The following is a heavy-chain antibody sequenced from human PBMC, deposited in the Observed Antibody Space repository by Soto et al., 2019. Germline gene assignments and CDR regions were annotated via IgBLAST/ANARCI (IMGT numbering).Heavy chain of an antibody. D-gene: IGHD1-26*01. J-gene: IGHJ5*02. CDR1: GGSISSYY. Sequence: SETLSLTCTVSGGSISSYYWNWIRQPPGKGLEYIGYIYYSGSTNYNPSLKSRVTISVDTSKKQFSLNLSSVTAAATAVYYCARSLDGGSYTNWFDPWGQGTLVTVSS. V-gene: IGHV4-59*01. CDR3: ARSLDGGSYTNWFDP. CDR2: IYYSGST.